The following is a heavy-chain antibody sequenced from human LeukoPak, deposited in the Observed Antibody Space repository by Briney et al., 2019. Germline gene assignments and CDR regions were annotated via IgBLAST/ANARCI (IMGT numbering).Heavy chain of an antibody. CDR1: GFDVNSKY. D-gene: IGHD3-3*01. V-gene: IGHV3-66*01. CDR2: IYSNGVP. Sequence: GGSLRLSCSASGFDVNSKYMSWVRQAPGKGLEWVSVIYSNGVPYYADSVKGRFTISRDNAKNSLYLQMDSLRAEDTAVYYCARALGDDFWSGYSDSWGQGTLVIVSS. CDR3: ARALGDDFWSGYSDS. J-gene: IGHJ4*02.